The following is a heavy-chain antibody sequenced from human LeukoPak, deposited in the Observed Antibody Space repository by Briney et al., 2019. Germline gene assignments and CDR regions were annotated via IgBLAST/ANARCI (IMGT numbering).Heavy chain of an antibody. V-gene: IGHV4-38-2*02. CDR1: GYSISSGYY. D-gene: IGHD5-18*01. CDR3: ARDSWWIQLDY. CDR2: IYHSGST. Sequence: PSETLSLTCIVSGYSISSGYYWGWIRQPPGKGLEWIGSIYHSGSTYYNPSLKSRVTISVDTSKNQFSLKLSSVTAADTAVYYCARDSWWIQLDYWGQGTLVTVSS. J-gene: IGHJ4*02.